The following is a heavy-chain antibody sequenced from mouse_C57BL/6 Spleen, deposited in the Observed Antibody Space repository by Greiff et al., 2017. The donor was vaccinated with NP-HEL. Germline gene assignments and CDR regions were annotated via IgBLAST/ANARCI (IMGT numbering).Heavy chain of an antibody. J-gene: IGHJ2*01. D-gene: IGHD4-1*02. CDR1: GFTFSNYW. Sequence: EVKLMESGGGLVQPGGSMKLSCVASGFTFSNYWMNWVRQSPEKGLEWVAQIRLKSDNYATHYAESVKGRFTISRDDSKSSVYLQMNNLRAEDTGIYYCTGCQLGRGRYYFDYWGQGTTLTVSS. CDR3: TGCQLGRGRYYFDY. CDR2: IRLKSDNYAT. V-gene: IGHV6-3*01.